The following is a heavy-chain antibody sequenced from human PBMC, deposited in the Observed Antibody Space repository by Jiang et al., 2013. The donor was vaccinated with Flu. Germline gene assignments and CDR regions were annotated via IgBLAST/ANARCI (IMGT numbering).Heavy chain of an antibody. CDR1: GASVSSYS. J-gene: IGHJ4*02. Sequence: GSGLVKPSETLSLTCTVSGASVSSYSWSWIRQPPGRGLEWIGYISHDGSTKYNPSLKSRVTISVGTSKNQFSLKLNSVTAADTAVYYCARDYYDSSGYHYYFDYWGQGTLVTV. D-gene: IGHD3-22*01. V-gene: IGHV4-59*02. CDR3: ARDYYDSSGYHYYFDY. CDR2: ISHDGST.